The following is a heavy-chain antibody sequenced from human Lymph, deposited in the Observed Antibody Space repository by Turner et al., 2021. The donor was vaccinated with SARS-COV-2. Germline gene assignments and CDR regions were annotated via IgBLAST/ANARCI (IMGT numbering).Heavy chain of an antibody. CDR2: FYKIGSI. CDR1: GVSISSQS. D-gene: IGHD1-1*01. Sequence: VQLQASGPGLVRPSETLSLTCTASGVSISSQSWSWIRQSPGMGLELIGYFYKIGSIDYNPTLRSRVTISVDTSKNQLSLNLISITAADTAVYYFARHQGSTSCYDHGMNLWGQGTAVIVSS. J-gene: IGHJ6*02. CDR3: ARHQGSTSCYDHGMNL. V-gene: IGHV4-59*08.